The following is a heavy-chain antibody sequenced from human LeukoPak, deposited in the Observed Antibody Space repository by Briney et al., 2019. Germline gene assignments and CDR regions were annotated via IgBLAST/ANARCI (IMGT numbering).Heavy chain of an antibody. CDR2: ISKSGDAT. D-gene: IGHD6-19*01. J-gene: IGHJ4*02. V-gene: IGHV3-23*01. CDR3: VKGGEQWLALDY. Sequence: GGSLRLSCAASKFPFSSYAMTWVRQAPGKGLEWVSSISKSGDATFYADSVKGRFTISRDSSKHTLDLQMNSLRAEDTAVYYCVKGGEQWLALDYWGQGTLVTVSS. CDR1: KFPFSSYA.